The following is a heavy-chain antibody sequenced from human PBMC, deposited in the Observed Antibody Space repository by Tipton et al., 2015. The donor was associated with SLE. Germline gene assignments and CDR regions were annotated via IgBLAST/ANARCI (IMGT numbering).Heavy chain of an antibody. J-gene: IGHJ2*01. Sequence: GSLRLSCAASGFTFSDYYMSWIRQAPGKGLEWVSYISGSGSYTNYADSVKGRFTISRDNAKNSLFLQMNSLRAEDTAVYYCARGPRYWYFDLWGRGTLVTVSS. CDR1: GFTFSDYY. V-gene: IGHV3-11*05. CDR2: ISGSGSYT. CDR3: ARGPRYWYFDL.